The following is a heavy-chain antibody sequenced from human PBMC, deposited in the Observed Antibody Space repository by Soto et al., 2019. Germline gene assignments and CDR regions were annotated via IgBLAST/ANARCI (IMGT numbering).Heavy chain of an antibody. Sequence: ASVKVSCKASGYTFTTYAIHWVRQAPGQRLEWMGWINSGNGNAKYSQKFRGRVTITRDTSATTAYMELSSLRSEDTAVYFCARFYYFYYAMNVWGQGTTVTVSS. V-gene: IGHV1-3*01. CDR2: INSGNGNA. CDR3: ARFYYFYYAMNV. J-gene: IGHJ6*02. CDR1: GYTFTTYA.